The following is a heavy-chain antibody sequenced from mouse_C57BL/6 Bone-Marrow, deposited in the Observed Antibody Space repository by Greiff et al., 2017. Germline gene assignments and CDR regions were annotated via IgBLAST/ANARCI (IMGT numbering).Heavy chain of an antibody. J-gene: IGHJ4*01. Sequence: EVQGVESGAELVRPGASVKLSCTASGFNIKDDYMHWVKQRPEQGLEWIGWIDPENGDTEYASKFQGKATITADTSSNTAYLQLSSLTSEDTAVYYCTIFYGYDRYYAMDYWGQGTSVTVAS. D-gene: IGHD2-2*01. V-gene: IGHV14-4*01. CDR3: TIFYGYDRYYAMDY. CDR2: IDPENGDT. CDR1: GFNIKDDY.